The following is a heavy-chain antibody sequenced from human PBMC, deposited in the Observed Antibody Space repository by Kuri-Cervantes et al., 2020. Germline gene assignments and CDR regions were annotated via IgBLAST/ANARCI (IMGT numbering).Heavy chain of an antibody. CDR1: GGSISTSSYY. D-gene: IGHD3-3*01. V-gene: IGHV4-39*07. Sequence: SETLSLTCTVSGGSISTSSYYWGWIRQPPGKGLEWIGTIYYSGSTHYNPSLKSRVTISVDTSKSQFSLKLSSVTAADTAVYYCARAPREWGSYYYMDVWGKGTTVTVSS. J-gene: IGHJ6*03. CDR3: ARAPREWGSYYYMDV. CDR2: IYYSGST.